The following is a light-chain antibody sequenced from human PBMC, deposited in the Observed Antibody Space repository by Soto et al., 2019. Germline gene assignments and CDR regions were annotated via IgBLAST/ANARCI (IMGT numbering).Light chain of an antibody. CDR2: DTS. V-gene: IGKV3-15*01. CDR3: QQYTNWPPLT. CDR1: QNVHND. Sequence: EIVMTQSPATLSVSAGEGATLSCRASQNVHNDLAWYQQKPGQAPRLLIYDTSTRAPGIPARFSGSGSGTEFTLTISSLQSEDFAVYYCQQYTNWPPLTFGGGTKVEI. J-gene: IGKJ4*01.